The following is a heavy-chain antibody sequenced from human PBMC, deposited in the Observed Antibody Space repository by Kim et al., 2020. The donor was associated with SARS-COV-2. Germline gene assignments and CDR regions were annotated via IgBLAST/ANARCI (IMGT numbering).Heavy chain of an antibody. CDR2: ISYDGSNK. CDR3: AKDLRFWWFGDV. D-gene: IGHD2-8*02. J-gene: IGHJ6*02. V-gene: IGHV3-30*18. CDR1: GFTFSSYG. Sequence: GGSLRLSCAASGFTFSSYGMHWVRQAPGKGLEWVAVISYDGSNKYYADSVKGRFTISRDNSKNTLYLQMNSLRAEDTAVYYCAKDLRFWWFGDVWGQGTTVTVSS.